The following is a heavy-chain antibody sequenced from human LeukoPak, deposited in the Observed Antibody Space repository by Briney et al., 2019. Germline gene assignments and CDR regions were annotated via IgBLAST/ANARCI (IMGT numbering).Heavy chain of an antibody. Sequence: GGSLRLSCAASGFTFSTYSMNWVRQAPGKGLEWVSSISYTSGYIYYADPVKGRFTISRDNAKNSLFLQMNSLRAEDAAVYYCARASGSYQDAFDIWGQGTMVTVSS. D-gene: IGHD1-26*01. CDR2: ISYTSGYI. CDR1: GFTFSTYS. CDR3: ARASGSYQDAFDI. J-gene: IGHJ3*02. V-gene: IGHV3-21*01.